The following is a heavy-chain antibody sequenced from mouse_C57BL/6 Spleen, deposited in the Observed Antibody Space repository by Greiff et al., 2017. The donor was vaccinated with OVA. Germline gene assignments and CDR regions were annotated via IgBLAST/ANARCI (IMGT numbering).Heavy chain of an antibody. CDR3: ARLDGTKGY. J-gene: IGHJ2*01. V-gene: IGHV1-22*01. CDR2: INPNNGGT. D-gene: IGHD4-1*01. CDR1: GYTFTDYN. Sequence: VHVKQSGPELVKPGASVKMSCKASGYTFTDYNMHWVKQSHGKSLEWIGYINPNNGGTSYNQKFKGKATLTVNKSSSTAYMELRSLTSEDSAVYYCARLDGTKGYWGQGTTLTVSS.